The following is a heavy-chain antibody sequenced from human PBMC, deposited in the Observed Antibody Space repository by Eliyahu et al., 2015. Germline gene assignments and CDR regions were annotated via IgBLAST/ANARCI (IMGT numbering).Heavy chain of an antibody. Sequence: QITLKESGPTLVKPTQTLTLTCTFSGFSIRTSGMGVGWIRQSPGKALEWLALIYWDDDKRYTPSLKSRLTITKDSSKHQVVLTMINLDPVDTGTYYCAHRRYFGSGSYLEHWGPGIAVTVSS. J-gene: IGHJ4*02. CDR1: GFSIRTSGMG. D-gene: IGHD3-10*01. CDR2: IYWDDDK. CDR3: AHRRYFGSGSYLEH. V-gene: IGHV2-5*02.